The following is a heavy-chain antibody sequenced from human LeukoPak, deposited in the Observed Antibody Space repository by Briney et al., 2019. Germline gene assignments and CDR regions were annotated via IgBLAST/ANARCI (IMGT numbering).Heavy chain of an antibody. CDR1: GGSISGYY. V-gene: IGHV4-4*07. Sequence: SETLSLTCSVSGGSISGYYWTWIRQPAGQGLEWIGRVYTSGSTHYHPSLKTRLTMSVDTSKNQFSLKLSSVTAADTAVYYCARLITGTTTAFDIWGQGTMVTVSS. D-gene: IGHD1-7*01. J-gene: IGHJ3*02. CDR3: ARLITGTTTAFDI. CDR2: VYTSGST.